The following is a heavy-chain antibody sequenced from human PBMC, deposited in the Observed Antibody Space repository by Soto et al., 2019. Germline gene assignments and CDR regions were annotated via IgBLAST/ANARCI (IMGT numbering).Heavy chain of an antibody. CDR2: IIPIFGTA. CDR1: GGTFSSYA. Sequence: SVKVSCKASGGTFSSYAISWVRQAPGQGLEWMGGIIPIFGTANYAQKFQGRVTITADESTSTAYMELSSLRSEDTAVYYCARDDYGDSGGGYYYGMDVWGQGTPVTVSS. V-gene: IGHV1-69*13. J-gene: IGHJ6*02. CDR3: ARDDYGDSGGGYYYGMDV. D-gene: IGHD4-17*01.